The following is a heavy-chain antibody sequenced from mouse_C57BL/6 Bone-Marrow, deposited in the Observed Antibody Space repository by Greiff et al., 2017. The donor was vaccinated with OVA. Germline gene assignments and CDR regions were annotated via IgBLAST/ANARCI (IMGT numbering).Heavy chain of an antibody. CDR3: ARDEANYYGSSYVFAY. CDR2: IWSGGST. Sequence: QVHVKQSGPGLVQPSQSLSITCTVSGFSLTSYGVHWVRQSPGKGLEWLGVIWSGGSTDYNAAFISRLSISKDNSKSQVFFKMNSLQADDTAIYYCARDEANYYGSSYVFAYWGQGTLVTVSA. D-gene: IGHD1-1*01. V-gene: IGHV2-2*01. J-gene: IGHJ3*01. CDR1: GFSLTSYG.